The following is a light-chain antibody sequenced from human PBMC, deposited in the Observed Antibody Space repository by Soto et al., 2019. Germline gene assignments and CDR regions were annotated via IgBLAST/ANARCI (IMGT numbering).Light chain of an antibody. Sequence: QSALTQPRSVYGSPGQSVTISCTGTSSDVGGYNYVSWYQQHPGKAPKLMIYDVSKRPSGVPDRFSGSKSGNTASLTISGLQAEDEADYYCCSHAGSYTYVFGTGTKVTV. V-gene: IGLV2-11*01. CDR1: SSDVGGYNY. CDR2: DVS. J-gene: IGLJ1*01. CDR3: CSHAGSYTYV.